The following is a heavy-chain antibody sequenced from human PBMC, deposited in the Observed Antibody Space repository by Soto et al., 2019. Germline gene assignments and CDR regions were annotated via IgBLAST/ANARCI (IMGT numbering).Heavy chain of an antibody. CDR2: IWYDGSNK. V-gene: IGHV3-33*01. D-gene: IGHD2-2*01. Sequence: PGGSLRLSCAASGFTFSSYCMHWVRQAPGKGLEWVAVIWYDGSNKYYADSVKGRFTISRDNSKNTLYLQMNSLRAEDTAVYYCASRSPALDYWGQGTLVNVSS. J-gene: IGHJ4*02. CDR3: ASRSPALDY. CDR1: GFTFSSYC.